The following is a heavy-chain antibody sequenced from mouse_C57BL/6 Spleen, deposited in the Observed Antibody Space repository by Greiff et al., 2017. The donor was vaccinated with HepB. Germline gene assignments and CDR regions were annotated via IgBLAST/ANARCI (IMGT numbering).Heavy chain of an antibody. V-gene: IGHV5-16*01. D-gene: IGHD2-5*01. CDR3: ARDAAYYSNYGYAMDY. Sequence: EVQLQQSAGGLVQPGSSMKLSCTASGFTFSDYYMAWVRQVPEKGLEWVANINYDGSSTYYLDSLKSRFIISRDNAKNILYLQMSSLKSEDTATYYCARDAAYYSNYGYAMDYWGQGTSVTVSS. J-gene: IGHJ4*01. CDR1: GFTFSDYY. CDR2: INYDGSST.